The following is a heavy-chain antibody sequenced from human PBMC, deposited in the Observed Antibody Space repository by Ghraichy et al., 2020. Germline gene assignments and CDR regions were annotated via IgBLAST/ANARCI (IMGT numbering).Heavy chain of an antibody. J-gene: IGHJ6*03. D-gene: IGHD3-22*01. Sequence: SETLSLTYTVSGGSISSGDYYWSWIRHPPGKGLEWIGYIYYSGSTYYNPSLKSRVTISVDTSKNQFSLKLSSVTAADTAVYYCARDRSSGTLDYYYYYYMDVWGKGTTVTVSS. V-gene: IGHV4-30-4*01. CDR1: GGSISSGDYY. CDR3: ARDRSSGTLDYYYYYYMDV. CDR2: IYYSGST.